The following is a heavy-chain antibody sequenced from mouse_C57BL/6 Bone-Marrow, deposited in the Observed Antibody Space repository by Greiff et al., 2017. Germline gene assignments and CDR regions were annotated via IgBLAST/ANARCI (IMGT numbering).Heavy chain of an antibody. CDR3: ARHEKYYDYEGYFDY. Sequence: QVQLQQSGAELVKPGASVKLSCKASGYIFTEYTIHWVKQRSGQGLEWIGWFYPGSGSIKYNERFKDKATLTADKSSNTVYMELSRLTSEDSPVYFCARHEKYYDYEGYFDYWGQGTTLTVSS. V-gene: IGHV1-62-2*01. CDR2: FYPGSGSI. D-gene: IGHD2-4*01. CDR1: GYIFTEYT. J-gene: IGHJ2*01.